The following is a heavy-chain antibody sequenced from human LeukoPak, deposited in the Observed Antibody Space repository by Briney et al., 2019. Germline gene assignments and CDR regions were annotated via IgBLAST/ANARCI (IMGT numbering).Heavy chain of an antibody. D-gene: IGHD6-19*01. Sequence: HPGGSLRLSCAASGFTFSDYYMSWIRQAPGKGLEWVSAIRGSGGSTYYADSVKGRLTISRDNSKNTLYLQMNSLRAEDTAVYYCAKDLSSGGGYWGQGTLVTVSS. CDR3: AKDLSSGGGY. CDR2: IRGSGGST. J-gene: IGHJ4*02. CDR1: GFTFSDYY. V-gene: IGHV3-23*01.